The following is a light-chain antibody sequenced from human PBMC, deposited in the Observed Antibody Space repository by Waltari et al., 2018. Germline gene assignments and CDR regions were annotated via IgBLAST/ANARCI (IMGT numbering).Light chain of an antibody. J-gene: IGKJ1*01. V-gene: IGKV3-11*01. CDR3: QQRGSWPRT. Sequence: EIVLTQSPATLSLSPGERATLSCRASQIVSTYVAWYQHKPGQAPRLLVYDASNRASGIPARFSGSGSGTDFTLTISSLEPEDFAVYYCQQRGSWPRTFGQGTKVEIK. CDR2: DAS. CDR1: QIVSTY.